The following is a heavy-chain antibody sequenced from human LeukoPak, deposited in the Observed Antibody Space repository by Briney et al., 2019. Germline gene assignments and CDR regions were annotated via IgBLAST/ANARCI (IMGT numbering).Heavy chain of an antibody. Sequence: SETLSLTCTVSGGSISSGSYYWSWIRQPAGKGLEWIGRIYTSGSTNYNPSLKSRVTISVDTSKNQFSLKLSSVTAADTAVYYCARGFPRYFDWVDPDYYYYYMDVWGKGTTVTISS. D-gene: IGHD3-9*01. J-gene: IGHJ6*03. CDR2: IYTSGST. CDR1: GGSISSGSYY. V-gene: IGHV4-61*02. CDR3: ARGFPRYFDWVDPDYYYYYMDV.